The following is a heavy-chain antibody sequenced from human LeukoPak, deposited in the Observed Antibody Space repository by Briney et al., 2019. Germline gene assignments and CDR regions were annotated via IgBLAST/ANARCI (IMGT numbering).Heavy chain of an antibody. Sequence: TGGSLRVSCAASGFTFSTYWMSWVRQAPGKGLEWVANIKQDGSEKYYVDSVKGRFTISRDNTKNSLSLQMNSLRVEDTAVYYCARGGFYTDPDAFDVRGQGTMVTVSS. CDR1: GFTFSTYW. V-gene: IGHV3-7*04. CDR3: ARGGFYTDPDAFDV. CDR2: IKQDGSEK. J-gene: IGHJ3*01. D-gene: IGHD2/OR15-2a*01.